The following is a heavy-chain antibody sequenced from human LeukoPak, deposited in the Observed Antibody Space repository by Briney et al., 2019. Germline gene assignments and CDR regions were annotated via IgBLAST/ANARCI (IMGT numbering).Heavy chain of an antibody. CDR2: ISTHKGNT. CDR3: ARDKNWSLDY. V-gene: IGHV1-18*01. D-gene: IGHD1-1*01. CDR1: GYTFTSNG. J-gene: IGHJ4*02. Sequence: ASVKVSCKASGYTFTSNGISWVRQAPGQGLEWMGWISTHKGNTSYAQKFQGRLTMTTETSTRTAYMELRNLRFDDTAVYYCARDKNWSLDYWGQGTLVTVSS.